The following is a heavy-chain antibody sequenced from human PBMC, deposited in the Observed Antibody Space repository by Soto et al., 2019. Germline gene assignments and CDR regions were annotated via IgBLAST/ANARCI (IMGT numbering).Heavy chain of an antibody. Sequence: EVQLVESGGGLVQPGGSLRLSCAASGFTVSSNYMSWVRQAPGKGLEWVSVVYIGGNTYYAESVEDRFTISRDNFQNMLYLKRNGLRAGDRVVFYGGGSGGGGFDYWGQGTLVTVSS. CDR1: GFTVSSNY. V-gene: IGHV3-66*01. CDR3: GGSGGGGFDY. CDR2: VYIGGNT. D-gene: IGHD3-10*01. J-gene: IGHJ4*02.